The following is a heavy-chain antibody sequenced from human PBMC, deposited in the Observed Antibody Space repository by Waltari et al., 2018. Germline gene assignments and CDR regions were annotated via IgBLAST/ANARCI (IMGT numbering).Heavy chain of an antibody. J-gene: IGHJ4*02. Sequence: QVQLQESGPGLVKPSENLSLSCSVSGSSITSHSWSWIRQPPGKGLEWIGYIYYTGSTNYNPALKSRAPFSMDTSQNHFSLRLTSVTAADTAMYYCARDRQASGGMFEYWGLGTLVTVSS. CDR3: ARDRQASGGMFEY. CDR2: IYYTGST. V-gene: IGHV4-59*11. D-gene: IGHD2-15*01. CDR1: GSSITSHS.